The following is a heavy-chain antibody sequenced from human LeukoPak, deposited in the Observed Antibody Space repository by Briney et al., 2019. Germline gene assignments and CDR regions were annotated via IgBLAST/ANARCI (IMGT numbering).Heavy chain of an antibody. J-gene: IGHJ5*02. D-gene: IGHD1-1*01. V-gene: IGHV1-69*05. CDR3: ARGRNGVNWFDP. CDR2: IIPIFGTA. CDR1: GGTFSSYA. Sequence: SVKVSCKASGGTFSSYAISWVRQAPGQGLEWMGGIIPIFGTANYAQKFQGRVTITTDESTSTAYMELRSLRSEDTAVYYCARGRNGVNWFDPWGQGTLVTVSS.